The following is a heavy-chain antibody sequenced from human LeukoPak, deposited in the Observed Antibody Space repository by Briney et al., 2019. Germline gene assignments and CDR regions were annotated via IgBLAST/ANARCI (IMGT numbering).Heavy chain of an antibody. Sequence: ASVKVSCKASGGTFSSYAISWVRQAPGQGLEWMGGIIPIFGTANYAQKFQGRVTITADESTSTAYMELSSLRSEDTAVYYCAREGSGSYYFDYWGQGTLVTVSS. D-gene: IGHD1-26*01. J-gene: IGHJ4*02. V-gene: IGHV1-69*01. CDR1: GGTFSSYA. CDR3: AREGSGSYYFDY. CDR2: IIPIFGTA.